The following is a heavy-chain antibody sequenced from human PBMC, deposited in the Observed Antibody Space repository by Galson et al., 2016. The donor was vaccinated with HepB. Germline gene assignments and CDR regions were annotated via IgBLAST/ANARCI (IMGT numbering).Heavy chain of an antibody. D-gene: IGHD1-1*01. J-gene: IGHJ4*02. CDR1: GGSISSYY. Sequence: SETLSLTCTVSGGSISSYYWSWIRQPPGKGQEWIGYIYYSGSTNYNPSLKSRVTISVDTSKNQFSLKLSSVTAADTAVYYCARFRGGHDIWGQGTLVTVSS. CDR3: ARFRGGHDI. CDR2: IYYSGST. V-gene: IGHV4-59*12.